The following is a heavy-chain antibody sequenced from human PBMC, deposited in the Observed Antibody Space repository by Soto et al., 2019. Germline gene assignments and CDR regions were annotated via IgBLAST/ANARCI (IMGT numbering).Heavy chain of an antibody. CDR2: ISGSGGST. J-gene: IGHJ4*02. Sequence: EVQLLESGGGLVQPGGSLRLSCAASGFTFSSYAMSWVRQAPGKGLEWVSAISGSGGSTYYADSVKGPFTISRDNSKNTLYLQMNSLRAEDTAVYYCAKAKHSSGWYFIRGRFDYWGQGTLVTVSS. CDR3: AKAKHSSGWYFIRGRFDY. CDR1: GFTFSSYA. D-gene: IGHD6-19*01. V-gene: IGHV3-23*01.